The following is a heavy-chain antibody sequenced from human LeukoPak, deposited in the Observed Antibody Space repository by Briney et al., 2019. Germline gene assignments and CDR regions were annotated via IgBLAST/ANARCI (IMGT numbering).Heavy chain of an antibody. J-gene: IGHJ4*02. CDR3: ARGSSPATELATIVLYY. D-gene: IGHD5-24*01. CDR2: IIPIFGTA. V-gene: IGHV1-69*05. CDR1: GGTFSSYA. Sequence: SVKVSCKASGGTFSSYAISWVRQAPGQGLEWMGGIIPIFGTANYAQKFQGRVTITTDESTNTAYMELSSLRSEDTAVYYCARGSSPATELATIVLYYWGQGTLVTVSS.